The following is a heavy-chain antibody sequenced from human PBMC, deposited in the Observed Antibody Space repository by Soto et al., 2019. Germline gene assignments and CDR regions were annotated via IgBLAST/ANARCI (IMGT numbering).Heavy chain of an antibody. J-gene: IGHJ6*02. CDR1: GFTFSSYA. Sequence: GGSLRLSCAASGFTFSSYAMSWVRQAPGKGLEWVSAISGSGGSTYYADSVKGRFTISRDNSKNTLYLQMNSLRAEDTAVYYGAKVSADILTGYYYYGMDVWGQGTTVTVSS. CDR3: AKVSADILTGYYYYGMDV. V-gene: IGHV3-23*01. CDR2: ISGSGGST. D-gene: IGHD3-9*01.